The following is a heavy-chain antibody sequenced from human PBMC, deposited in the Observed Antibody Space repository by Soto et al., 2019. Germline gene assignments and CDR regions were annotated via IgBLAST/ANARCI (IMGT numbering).Heavy chain of an antibody. CDR1: GYAFTNHG. J-gene: IGHJ4*02. CDR2: VSAYNGDT. Sequence: QVLLVQSGIEVKKPGASVKVSCKASGYAFTNHGISWVRQAPGQGLEWVGWVSAYNGDTKYAQKFQGRVTMTTDTPTTTAYMELKSLTSDDTAVYYCARDPSNSSGYYQFFDFWGQGTLVTVSS. D-gene: IGHD3-22*01. V-gene: IGHV1-18*01. CDR3: ARDPSNSSGYYQFFDF.